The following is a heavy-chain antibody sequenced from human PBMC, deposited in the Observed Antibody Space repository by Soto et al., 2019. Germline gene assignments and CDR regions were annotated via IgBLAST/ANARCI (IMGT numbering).Heavy chain of an antibody. CDR2: IIPIFGTT. D-gene: IGHD5-12*01. CDR1: GDIFSGYS. Sequence: QVQLVQSGAEVKKPGSSVKVSCKTSGDIFSGYSIRWVRQAPGQGLEWMGGIIPIFGTTNYAQRFHGRVTITADNSTSTVYMELYSLKPEDTAVDYCARDLGSGYDPGDYWGQGTLVTVSS. CDR3: ARDLGSGYDPGDY. J-gene: IGHJ4*02. V-gene: IGHV1-69*14.